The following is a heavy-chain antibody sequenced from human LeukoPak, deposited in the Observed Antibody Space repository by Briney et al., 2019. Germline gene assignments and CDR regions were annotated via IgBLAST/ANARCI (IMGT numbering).Heavy chain of an antibody. Sequence: ASVTVSCKASGYTFTSYGISWVRQAPGQGLEWMGWISAYKGNTNYAQKLQGRVTMTTDTSTSTAYMELRSLRSDDTAVYYCSRGLIQEVFFDYWGQGTLVTVSS. CDR3: SRGLIQEVFFDY. V-gene: IGHV1-18*01. CDR1: GYTFTSYG. CDR2: ISAYKGNT. J-gene: IGHJ4*02. D-gene: IGHD2-21*01.